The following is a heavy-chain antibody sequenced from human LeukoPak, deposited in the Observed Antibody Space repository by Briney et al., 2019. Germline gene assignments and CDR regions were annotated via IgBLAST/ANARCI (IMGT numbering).Heavy chain of an antibody. D-gene: IGHD3-3*01. Sequence: ASVKVSCKASGGTFSSYAISWVRQAPGQGLEWMGRIIPIFGTANYAQKFQGRVTITTDESTSTAYMELSSLRSEDTAVYYCAGTYYDFWSGSGAMDVWGKGTTVTVSS. CDR2: IIPIFGTA. J-gene: IGHJ6*03. CDR3: AGTYYDFWSGSGAMDV. V-gene: IGHV1-69*05. CDR1: GGTFSSYA.